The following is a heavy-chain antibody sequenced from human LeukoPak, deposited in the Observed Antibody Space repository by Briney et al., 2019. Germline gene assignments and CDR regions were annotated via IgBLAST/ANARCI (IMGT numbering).Heavy chain of an antibody. CDR2: IYYTGT. CDR3: ARRKLGNDY. Sequence: SETLSLTCTGSGGSVTDYYWSWLRQSQGKGLEWIGYIYYTGTSYNPSLKSRVTISTDTSKNQFSLKLISVTAADTAVYYCARRKLGNDYWGQGTLVTVSS. CDR1: GGSVTDYY. D-gene: IGHD7-27*01. J-gene: IGHJ4*02. V-gene: IGHV4-59*02.